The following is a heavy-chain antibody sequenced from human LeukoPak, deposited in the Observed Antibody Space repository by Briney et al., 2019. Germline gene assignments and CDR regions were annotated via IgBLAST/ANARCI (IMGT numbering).Heavy chain of an antibody. D-gene: IGHD3-3*01. Sequence: SETLSLTCAVYSGSFSDYYWSWIRQPPGKGLEWIGEINHSGSTNYNPSLKSRVTMSVDTSKNQFSLKLSSVTAADTAVYYCARAPITIFGVVIPPYGMDVWGQGTTVTVSS. CDR1: SGSFSDYY. J-gene: IGHJ6*02. V-gene: IGHV4-34*01. CDR2: INHSGST. CDR3: ARAPITIFGVVIPPYGMDV.